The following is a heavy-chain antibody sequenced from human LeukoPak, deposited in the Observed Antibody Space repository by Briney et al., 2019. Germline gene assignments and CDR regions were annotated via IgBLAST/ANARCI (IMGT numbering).Heavy chain of an antibody. V-gene: IGHV3-23*01. D-gene: IGHD4-17*01. Sequence: PGGSLRLSCAASGFTFSSYAMSWVRQARGKGLEWVSAISGSGGSTYYADSVKGRFTISRDNAKNSLYLQMNSLRAEDTAVYYCARVDYGDYAGEDYWGQGTLVTVSS. CDR3: ARVDYGDYAGEDY. CDR1: GFTFSSYA. CDR2: ISGSGGST. J-gene: IGHJ4*02.